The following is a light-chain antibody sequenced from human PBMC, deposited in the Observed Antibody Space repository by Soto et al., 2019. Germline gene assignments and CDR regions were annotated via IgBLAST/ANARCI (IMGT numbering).Light chain of an antibody. V-gene: IGKV3-20*01. Sequence: IMLEQSPGTLSLSPGERATLSCRASQSVSSSYLAWYQQKPGQAPRLLIYGASSRATGIPDRFSGSGSGTDFTLTISRLEPEDFAVYYCQQYGSSPLTFGGGTKVDIK. J-gene: IGKJ4*01. CDR1: QSVSSSY. CDR3: QQYGSSPLT. CDR2: GAS.